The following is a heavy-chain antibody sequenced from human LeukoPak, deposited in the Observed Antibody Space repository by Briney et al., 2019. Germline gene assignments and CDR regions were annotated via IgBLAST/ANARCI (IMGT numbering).Heavy chain of an antibody. D-gene: IGHD5-24*01. J-gene: IGHJ4*02. CDR3: ARDLEMGKHFDY. Sequence: PGGSLRLSCAASGFTFSSYAMSWVRQAPGKGLEWVSAISGSGGSTYYADSVKGRFTISRDNSKNTLFLHMDSLRAEDTALYYCARDLEMGKHFDYWGQGTPVTVSS. V-gene: IGHV3-23*01. CDR2: ISGSGGST. CDR1: GFTFSSYA.